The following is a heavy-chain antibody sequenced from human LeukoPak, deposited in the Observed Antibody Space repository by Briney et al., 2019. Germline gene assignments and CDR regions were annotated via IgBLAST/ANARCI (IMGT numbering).Heavy chain of an antibody. D-gene: IGHD5-12*01. Sequence: SQTLSLTCAISGDSVSSNSAAWNWIRQSPSRGLEWLGRTYYRSKWYNDYAVSVKSRITINPDTSKNQFSLQLNSVTPEDTAVYYCARDRLATFNPYYYYMDVWGKGTTVTVSS. CDR3: ARDRLATFNPYYYYMDV. J-gene: IGHJ6*03. CDR1: GDSVSSNSAA. CDR2: TYYRSKWYN. V-gene: IGHV6-1*01.